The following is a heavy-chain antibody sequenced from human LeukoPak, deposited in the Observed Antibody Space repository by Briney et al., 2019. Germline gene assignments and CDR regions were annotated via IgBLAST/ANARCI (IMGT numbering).Heavy chain of an antibody. D-gene: IGHD5-24*01. CDR3: ARDPRDGYNLAY. CDR2: ISPNGGGT. J-gene: IGHJ4*02. V-gene: IGHV1-2*06. CDR1: GYNFPNYH. Sequence: GASVKVSCKASGYNFPNYHMHWVRQAPGQGLEWMGQISPNGGGTNYAQTFQGRVTMTRDTSISTAYMELSGLRSDDTAVYYCARDPRDGYNLAYWGQGTLVTVSS.